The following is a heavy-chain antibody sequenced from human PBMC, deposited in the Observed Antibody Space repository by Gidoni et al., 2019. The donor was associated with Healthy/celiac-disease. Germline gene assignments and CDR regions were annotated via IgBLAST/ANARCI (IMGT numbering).Heavy chain of an antibody. D-gene: IGHD6-6*01. CDR3: ATIVLGAVGKGYGMDV. CDR1: GYTLTDLS. V-gene: IGHV1-24*01. Sequence: QVQLVQSGAEVKKPGASVKVSCKVSGYTLTDLSMHWVRQAPGKGLEWIGGFDPEDGETIYAQKFQGRVTMTEDTSTDTAYMELSSLRSEDTAVYYCATIVLGAVGKGYGMDVWGQGTTVTVSS. J-gene: IGHJ6*02. CDR2: FDPEDGET.